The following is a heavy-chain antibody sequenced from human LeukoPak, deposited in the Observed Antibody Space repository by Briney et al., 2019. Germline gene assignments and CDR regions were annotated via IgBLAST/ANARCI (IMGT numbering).Heavy chain of an antibody. CDR1: GYTFTSYG. CDR3: ARDPSLGLYTGGMEAFDI. Sequence: ASVKVSCKASGYTFTSYGISWVRQAPGQGLEWMGWISAYNGNTNYAQKVQGRVAMTTDTSTSTAYMELRSLRSDDTAVYYCARDPSLGLYTGGMEAFDIWGQGTMVTVSS. D-gene: IGHD3-16*01. CDR2: ISAYNGNT. V-gene: IGHV1-18*01. J-gene: IGHJ3*02.